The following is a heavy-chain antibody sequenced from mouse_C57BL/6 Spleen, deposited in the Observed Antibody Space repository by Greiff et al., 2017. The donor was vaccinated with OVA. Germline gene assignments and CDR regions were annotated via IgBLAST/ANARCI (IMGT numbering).Heavy chain of an antibody. D-gene: IGHD1-1*01. Sequence: VQLQQPGAELVRPGTSVKLSCKASGYTFTSYWMHWVKQRPGQGLEWIGVIDPSDSYTNYNQKFKGKATLTVDTSSSTAYMQLSSLTSEDSAVYYCARRHGSDWYFDVWGTGTTVTVSS. CDR3: ARRHGSDWYFDV. J-gene: IGHJ1*03. CDR2: IDPSDSYT. V-gene: IGHV1-59*01. CDR1: GYTFTSYW.